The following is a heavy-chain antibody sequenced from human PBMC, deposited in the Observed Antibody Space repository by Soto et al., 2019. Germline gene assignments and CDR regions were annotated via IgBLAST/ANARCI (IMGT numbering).Heavy chain of an antibody. CDR2: IIPIFGTA. CDR1: GGTFSSYA. Sequence: SVKVSCKASGGTFSSYAISWVRQAPGQGLEWVGGIIPIFGTANYAQKFQGRVTITADESTSTAYMELSSLRSEDTAVYYCARKARYSSPPMGFDIWGQGTMVTVSS. J-gene: IGHJ3*02. CDR3: ARKARYSSPPMGFDI. V-gene: IGHV1-69*13. D-gene: IGHD6-19*01.